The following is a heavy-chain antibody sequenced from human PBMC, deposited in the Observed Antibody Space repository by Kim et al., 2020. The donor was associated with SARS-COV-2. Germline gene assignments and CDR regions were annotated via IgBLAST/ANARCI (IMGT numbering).Heavy chain of an antibody. Sequence: ADPVKGRVPISRDNSKNTLYLQMTGLRAEDTAVYYCAVPYSGSYSDHFDYWGQGTLVTVSS. V-gene: IGHV3-30*01. D-gene: IGHD1-26*01. J-gene: IGHJ4*02. CDR3: AVPYSGSYSDHFDY.